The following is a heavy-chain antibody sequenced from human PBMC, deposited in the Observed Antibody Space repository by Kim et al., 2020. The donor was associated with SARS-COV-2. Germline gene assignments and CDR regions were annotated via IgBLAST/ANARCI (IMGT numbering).Heavy chain of an antibody. CDR3: ARLEWRTTGGAQRNWFDP. D-gene: IGHD1-1*01. CDR2: IYYSGST. Sequence: SETLSLTCTVSGGSISSSSYYWGWIRQPPGKGLEWIGSIYYSGSTYYNPSLKSRVTISVDTSKNQFSLKLSSVTAADTAVYYCARLEWRTTGGAQRNWFDPWGQGTLVTVSS. V-gene: IGHV4-39*01. CDR1: GGSISSSSYY. J-gene: IGHJ5*02.